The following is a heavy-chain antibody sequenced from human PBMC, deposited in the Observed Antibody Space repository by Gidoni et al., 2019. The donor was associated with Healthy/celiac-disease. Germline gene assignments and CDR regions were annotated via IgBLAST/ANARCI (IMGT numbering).Heavy chain of an antibody. CDR1: GFTFSSYS. Sequence: EVQLVESGGGLVKPGGSLRLSCAASGFTFSSYSMNCVRQAPGKGLEWVSSISSSSSYIYYADSVKGRFTISRDNAKNSLYLQMNSLRAEDTAVYYCARDSEYSGYDGIDYWGQGTLVTVSS. CDR2: ISSSSSYI. J-gene: IGHJ4*02. D-gene: IGHD5-12*01. V-gene: IGHV3-21*01. CDR3: ARDSEYSGYDGIDY.